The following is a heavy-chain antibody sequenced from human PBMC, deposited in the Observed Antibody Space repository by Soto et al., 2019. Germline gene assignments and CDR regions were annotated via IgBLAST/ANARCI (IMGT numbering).Heavy chain of an antibody. CDR1: GFTFSDYY. Sequence: PGGSLRLSCAASGFTFSDYYMSWIRQAPGKGLEWVSYISSSGSTIYYADSVKGRFTISRDNAKNSLYLQMNSLRAEDTAVYYCARGYYGSGSYPDLDAFDIWGQGTMVTVSS. J-gene: IGHJ3*02. CDR2: ISSSGSTI. D-gene: IGHD3-10*01. V-gene: IGHV3-11*01. CDR3: ARGYYGSGSYPDLDAFDI.